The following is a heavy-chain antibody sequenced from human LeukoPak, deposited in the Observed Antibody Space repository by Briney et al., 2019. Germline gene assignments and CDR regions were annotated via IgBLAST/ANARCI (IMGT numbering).Heavy chain of an antibody. CDR2: VNPNSGGT. Sequence: GASVKVSCKASGYTFTCYYMHWVRQAPGQGLEWKGLVNPNSGGTNYAQKFQGRVTMTRDTSISTAYMELSRLSSDDTAVYYCARDLRYCSSTSCHDNWFDPWGQGTLVTVSS. J-gene: IGHJ5*02. V-gene: IGHV1-2*02. CDR1: GYTFTCYY. D-gene: IGHD2-2*01. CDR3: ARDLRYCSSTSCHDNWFDP.